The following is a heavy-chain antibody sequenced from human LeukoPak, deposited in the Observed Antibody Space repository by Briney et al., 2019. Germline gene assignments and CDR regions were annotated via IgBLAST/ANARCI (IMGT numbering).Heavy chain of an antibody. CDR1: GFTFSSYA. V-gene: IGHV3-23*01. CDR2: ISGSGGST. J-gene: IGHJ4*02. CDR3: AKDGGYCSSTSCYVYFDY. Sequence: GGSLRLFCAASGFTFSSYAMSWVRQAPGKGLEWVSAISGSGGSTYYADSVKGRFTISRDNSKNTLYLQMNSLRAEDTAVYYCAKDGGYCSSTSCYVYFDYWGQGTLVTVSS. D-gene: IGHD2-2*01.